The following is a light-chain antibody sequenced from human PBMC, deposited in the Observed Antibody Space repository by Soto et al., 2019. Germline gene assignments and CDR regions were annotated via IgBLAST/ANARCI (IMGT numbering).Light chain of an antibody. Sequence: QAVVTQPPSVSGAPGQRVTISCTGSSSNIGAGYDVHWYQQLPGTAPKLLIYGNSNRPSGVPDRFSGSKSGTSASLAITGLQAEDEADYYCQSYDSSLSPYFGGGTKVTVL. CDR1: SSNIGAGYD. V-gene: IGLV1-40*01. CDR3: QSYDSSLSPY. J-gene: IGLJ2*01. CDR2: GNS.